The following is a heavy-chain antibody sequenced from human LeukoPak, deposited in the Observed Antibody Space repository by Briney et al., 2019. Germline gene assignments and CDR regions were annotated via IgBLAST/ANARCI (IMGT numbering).Heavy chain of an antibody. CDR2: INPNSGGT. CDR1: GYTFTGYY. J-gene: IGHJ6*02. V-gene: IGHV1-2*04. D-gene: IGHD6-13*01. CDR3: ARDLHSSSWSEYYYYGMDV. Sequence: ASVKVSCKASGYTFTGYYMHWVRQAPGQGLEWMGWINPNSGGTNYAQKFQGWVTMTRDTSISTAYMELSRLRSDDTAVYYCARDLHSSSWSEYYYYGMDVWGQGTTVTVSS.